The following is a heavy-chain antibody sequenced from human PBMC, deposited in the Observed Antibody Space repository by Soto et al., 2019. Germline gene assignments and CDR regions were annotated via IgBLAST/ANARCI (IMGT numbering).Heavy chain of an antibody. CDR3: AKEHIGDSYYFDY. J-gene: IGHJ4*02. Sequence: GGSLRLSCAASGFTFSSYAMSWVRQAPGKGLEWVSAISGSVGSTYYAESVKGRFTISSDNSKKTLYLQMNSLRAEDTAVDYCAKEHIGDSYYFDYWGQGALVTVSS. CDR1: GFTFSSYA. CDR2: ISGSVGST. D-gene: IGHD2-21*01. V-gene: IGHV3-23*01.